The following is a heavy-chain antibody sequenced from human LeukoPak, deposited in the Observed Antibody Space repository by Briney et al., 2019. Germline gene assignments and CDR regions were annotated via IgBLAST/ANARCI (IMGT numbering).Heavy chain of an antibody. D-gene: IGHD2-2*01. CDR3: ASEKYGWFDP. J-gene: IGHJ5*02. Sequence: GGTLRLSCAASGLTFSTYGMTWVRQAPGKGLEWVSYISSSGSTIYYADSVKGRFTISRDNAKNSLYLQMNSLRAEDTAVYYCASEKYGWFDPWGQGTLVTVSS. V-gene: IGHV3-48*04. CDR2: ISSSGSTI. CDR1: GLTFSTYG.